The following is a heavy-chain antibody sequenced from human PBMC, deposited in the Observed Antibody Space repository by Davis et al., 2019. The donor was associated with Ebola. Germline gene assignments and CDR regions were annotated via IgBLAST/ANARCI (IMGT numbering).Heavy chain of an antibody. J-gene: IGHJ4*02. D-gene: IGHD1-1*01. CDR2: IYHSGST. CDR3: ARGAVDGPTTLFDY. V-gene: IGHV4-30-2*01. CDR1: GGSISSGGYS. Sequence: PSETLSLTCAVSGGSISSGGYSWSWIRQPPGKGLEWIGYIYHSGSTYYNPSLKSRVTISVDRSKNQFSLKLSSVTAADTAVYYCARGAVDGPTTLFDYWGQGTLVTVSS.